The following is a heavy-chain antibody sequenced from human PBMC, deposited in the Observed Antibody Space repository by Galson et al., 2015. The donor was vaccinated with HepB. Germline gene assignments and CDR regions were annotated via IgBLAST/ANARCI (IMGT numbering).Heavy chain of an antibody. J-gene: IGHJ3*02. CDR2: ISWNSGSI. CDR3: AKAVNYDILTGYYNGGDAFDI. Sequence: SLRLSCAASGFTFDDYAMHWVRQAPGKGLEWVSGISWNSGSIGYADSVKGRFTISRDNAKNSLYLQMNSLRAEDTALYYCAKAVNYDILTGYYNGGDAFDIWGQGTMVTVSS. D-gene: IGHD3-9*01. V-gene: IGHV3-9*01. CDR1: GFTFDDYA.